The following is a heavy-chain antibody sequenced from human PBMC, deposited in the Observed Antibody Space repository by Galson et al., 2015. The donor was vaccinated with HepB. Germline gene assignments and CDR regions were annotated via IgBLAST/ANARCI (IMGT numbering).Heavy chain of an antibody. Sequence: SLRLSCAASGFTFSSYSMNWVRQAPGKGLEWVSYISSSSSTIYYADSVKGRFTISRDNAKNSLYLQMNSLRAEDTAVYYCARDPLPKGWPGWFDYWGQGTLVTVSS. CDR2: ISSSSSTI. CDR1: GFTFSSYS. V-gene: IGHV3-48*04. CDR3: ARDPLPKGWPGWFDY. D-gene: IGHD5-24*01. J-gene: IGHJ4*02.